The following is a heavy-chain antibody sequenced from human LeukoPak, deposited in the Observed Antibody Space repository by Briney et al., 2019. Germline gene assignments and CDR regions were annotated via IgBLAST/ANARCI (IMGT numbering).Heavy chain of an antibody. CDR1: GFSFTSYG. Sequence: GGSLRLSCTTSGFSFTSYGMNWVRQAPGKGLEWLSYISGPGTTTKYADSVKGRFTISRDNDKNSLYLQMNSLRAEDTAVYYCARDWIWGQGTMVTVSS. V-gene: IGHV3-48*01. CDR2: ISGPGTTT. CDR3: ARDWI. J-gene: IGHJ3*02.